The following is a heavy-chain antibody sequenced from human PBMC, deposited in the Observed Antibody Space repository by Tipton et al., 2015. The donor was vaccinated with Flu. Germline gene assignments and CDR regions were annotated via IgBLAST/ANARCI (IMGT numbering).Heavy chain of an antibody. D-gene: IGHD2-15*01. Sequence: RSLRLSCAASGFTFDDYAMHWVRQVPGKGLEWVSGISWNSGSIGYADSVKGRFTLSRDNAKNSLYLQMNSLRAEDTALYYCAKAKVGVVASFDYWGQGTLVTVSS. CDR3: AKAKVGVVASFDY. CDR1: GFTFDDYA. CDR2: ISWNSGSI. V-gene: IGHV3-9*01. J-gene: IGHJ4*02.